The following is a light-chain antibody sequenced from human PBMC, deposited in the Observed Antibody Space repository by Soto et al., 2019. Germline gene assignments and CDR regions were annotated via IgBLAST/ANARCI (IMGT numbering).Light chain of an antibody. CDR2: LGS. Sequence: DIVMTQSPLSLPVTPGEPASISCRSSQSLLHSNGYNYLDWYLQKPGQSPQLLIYLGSNRASGVPDRFSGSGSGTDFTLKISRVEADDVGVFYCMQGLQTPWTFGPGTKVDIK. CDR1: QSLLHSNGYNY. J-gene: IGKJ1*01. V-gene: IGKV2-28*01. CDR3: MQGLQTPWT.